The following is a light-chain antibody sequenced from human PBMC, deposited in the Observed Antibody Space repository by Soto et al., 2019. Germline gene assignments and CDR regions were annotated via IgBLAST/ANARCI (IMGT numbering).Light chain of an antibody. CDR2: DVS. Sequence: DIQMTQSPSTLSASVRDRVTITCRASQSINAWLAWYQQKPGKAPKLLIYDVSTLDSGVPSRFSGSASGTEFTLTISSLESDDFATYYCQQYHRYSTFGQGTKVDI. J-gene: IGKJ1*01. V-gene: IGKV1-5*01. CDR1: QSINAW. CDR3: QQYHRYST.